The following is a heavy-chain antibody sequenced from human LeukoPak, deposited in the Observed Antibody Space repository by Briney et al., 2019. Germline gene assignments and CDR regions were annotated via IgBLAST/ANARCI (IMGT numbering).Heavy chain of an antibody. D-gene: IGHD6-6*01. Sequence: SETLSLTCAVYGGSFSGYYWSRIRQPPGKGLEWIGEINHSGSTNYNPSLKSRVTISVNTSKNQFPLKLSSVTAADTAVYYCACKAIAARPNWFDPWGQGTLVTVSS. V-gene: IGHV4-34*01. CDR2: INHSGST. CDR3: ACKAIAARPNWFDP. CDR1: GGSFSGYY. J-gene: IGHJ5*02.